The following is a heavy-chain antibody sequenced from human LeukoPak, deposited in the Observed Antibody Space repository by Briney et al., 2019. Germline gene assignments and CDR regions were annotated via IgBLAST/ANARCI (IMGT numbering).Heavy chain of an antibody. CDR3: AKTPEVVVAASYGMDV. V-gene: IGHV3-23*01. CDR2: ISGSGGST. D-gene: IGHD2-15*01. Sequence: PGGSLRLSCAASGFTFSRFAMNWVRQAPGKGLEWVSGISGSGGSTYYADSVKGRFTISRDNSKNTLYLQMNSLRAEDTAVYYCAKTPEVVVAASYGMDVWGQGTTVTVSS. CDR1: GFTFSRFA. J-gene: IGHJ6*02.